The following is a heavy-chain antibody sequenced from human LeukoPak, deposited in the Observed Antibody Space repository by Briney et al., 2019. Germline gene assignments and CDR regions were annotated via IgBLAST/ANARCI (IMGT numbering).Heavy chain of an antibody. CDR1: GFTFSSYW. J-gene: IGHJ6*03. CDR3: AELGITMIGGV. V-gene: IGHV3-48*04. D-gene: IGHD3-10*02. CDR2: ISSSGNTI. Sequence: GGSLRLSCAASGFTFSSYWMNWVRQAPGKGLEWVSYISSSGNTIYYADSVKGRFTISRDNAKNSLYLQMNSLRAEDTAVYYCAELGITMIGGVWGKGTTVTIS.